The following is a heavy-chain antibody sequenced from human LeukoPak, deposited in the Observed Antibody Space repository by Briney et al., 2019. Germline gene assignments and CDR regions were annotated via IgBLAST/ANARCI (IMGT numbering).Heavy chain of an antibody. CDR3: ARLIYDFWSGYYHGGFDP. Sequence: SVKVSCKASGYTFTSYGISWVRQAPGQGLEWMGGIIPIFGTANYAQKFQGRVTITADKSTSTAYMELSSLRSEDTAVYYCARLIYDFWSGYYHGGFDPWGQGTLVTVSS. CDR1: GYTFTSYG. V-gene: IGHV1-69*06. D-gene: IGHD3-3*01. CDR2: IIPIFGTA. J-gene: IGHJ5*02.